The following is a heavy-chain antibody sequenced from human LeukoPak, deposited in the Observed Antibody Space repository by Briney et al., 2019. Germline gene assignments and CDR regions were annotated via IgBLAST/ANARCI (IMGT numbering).Heavy chain of an antibody. CDR1: GFTFSSYG. CDR3: AKDLWYYASGVPY. CDR2: ISGSGGST. D-gene: IGHD3-10*01. Sequence: PGGSLRLSCAASGFTFSSYGMSWVRQAPGMGLEWVSGISGSGGSTFYADSVKGRFTISRDNSKNTLYLQMNSLRAEDTALYYCAKDLWYYASGVPYWGQGTLVIISS. V-gene: IGHV3-23*01. J-gene: IGHJ4*02.